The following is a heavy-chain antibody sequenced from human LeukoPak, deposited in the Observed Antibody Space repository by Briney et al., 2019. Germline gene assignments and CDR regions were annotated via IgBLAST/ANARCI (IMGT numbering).Heavy chain of an antibody. CDR2: VYYTGST. V-gene: IGHV4-59*12. CDR3: ARDLGSGYDYWFDP. CDR1: GGSIGRYS. J-gene: IGHJ5*02. Sequence: SETLSLTCTVSGGSIGRYSWHWIRQPPGKGLEWIGYVYYTGSTNYNPSLKSRVSILVDTSKNQFSLTLSSVTAADTAVYYCARDLGSGYDYWFDPWGQGTLVTVSS. D-gene: IGHD5-12*01.